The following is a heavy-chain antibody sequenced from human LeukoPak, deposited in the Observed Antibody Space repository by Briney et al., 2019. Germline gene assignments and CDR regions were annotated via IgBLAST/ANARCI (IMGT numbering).Heavy chain of an antibody. J-gene: IGHJ5*02. CDR1: GGSISSYY. CDR2: IYYSGST. D-gene: IGHD3-3*01. Sequence: SETLSLTCTVSGGSISSYYWSWIRQPPGKGLEWTGYIYYSGSTNYNPSLKSRVTISVDTSRNQFSLKLSSVTAADTAVYYCARTPPYYDFWSGYYAATWFDPWGQGTLVTVSS. CDR3: ARTPPYYDFWSGYYAATWFDP. V-gene: IGHV4-59*01.